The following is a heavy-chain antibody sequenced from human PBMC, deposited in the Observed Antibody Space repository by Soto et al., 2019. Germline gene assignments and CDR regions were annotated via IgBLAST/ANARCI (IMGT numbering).Heavy chain of an antibody. CDR2: ISGSGGST. CDR1: GFTFSSYA. J-gene: IGHJ6*02. V-gene: IGHV3-23*01. CDR3: VRATDYYYYGMDV. Sequence: GGSLRLSCAASGFTFSSYAMSWVRQAPGKGLEWVSAISGSGGSTYYADSVKGRFTISRDNSKNTLYLQMNSLRAEDTAVYYCVRATDYYYYGMDVWGQGTTVTVSS.